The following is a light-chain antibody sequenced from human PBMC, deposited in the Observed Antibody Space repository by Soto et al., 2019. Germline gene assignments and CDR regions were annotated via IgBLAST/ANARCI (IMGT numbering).Light chain of an antibody. CDR2: RAS. V-gene: IGKV3-20*01. CDR3: QQYGSSPLT. Sequence: EIVMTQSPGTLSLSPGERATLSCRASQSVSSSYLAWYQQKPGQVPTVIIYRASTRATGIPDRFSGSGSGTDFTLTISRVEPEDFAVYYCQQYGSSPLTFGGGTKVDIK. J-gene: IGKJ4*01. CDR1: QSVSSSY.